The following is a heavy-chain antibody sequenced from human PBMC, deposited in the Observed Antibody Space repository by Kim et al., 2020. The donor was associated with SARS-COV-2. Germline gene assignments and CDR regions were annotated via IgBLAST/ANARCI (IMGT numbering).Heavy chain of an antibody. J-gene: IGHJ6*02. CDR2: IIPILGIA. V-gene: IGHV1-69*04. CDR1: GGTFSSYT. CDR3: AREYSYEDPPYYYYYGMDV. Sequence: SVKVSCKASGGTFSSYTISWVRQAPGQGLEWMGRIIPILGIANYAQKFQGRVTITADKSTSTAYMELSSLRSEDTAVYYCAREYSYEDPPYYYYYGMDVWGQGTTVTVSS. D-gene: IGHD5-18*01.